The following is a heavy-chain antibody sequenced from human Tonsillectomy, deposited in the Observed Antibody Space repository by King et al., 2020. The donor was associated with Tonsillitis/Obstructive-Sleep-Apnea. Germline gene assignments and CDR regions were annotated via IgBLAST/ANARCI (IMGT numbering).Heavy chain of an antibody. Sequence: VQLVESGAEVKKPGASVKVSCKTSGYTFTDYYMHWVRQAPGQGLEWMGRINPNSGGTNSAQKFQGRVTMTRDTSINTAYMELSRLRYDDTAVYYCVSYYDFWIAGGQGTLVTVSS. D-gene: IGHD3-3*01. V-gene: IGHV1-2*06. CDR3: VSYYDFWIA. CDR1: GYTFTDYY. CDR2: INPNSGGT. J-gene: IGHJ4*02.